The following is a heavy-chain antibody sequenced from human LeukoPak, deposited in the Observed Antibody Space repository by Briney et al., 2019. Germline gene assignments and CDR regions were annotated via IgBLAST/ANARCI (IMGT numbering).Heavy chain of an antibody. Sequence: GGSLRLSCVASGFTFSSYWMTWVRQAPGKGLEWVANIKTDGSQIYYVDSVKGRFTISRDNAKNSLYLQMNSLRAEDTALYYCASSRYDSSGYYGVIGYWGQGTLVTVSS. CDR2: IKTDGSQI. CDR3: ASSRYDSSGYYGVIGY. D-gene: IGHD3-22*01. CDR1: GFTFSSYW. J-gene: IGHJ4*02. V-gene: IGHV3-7*01.